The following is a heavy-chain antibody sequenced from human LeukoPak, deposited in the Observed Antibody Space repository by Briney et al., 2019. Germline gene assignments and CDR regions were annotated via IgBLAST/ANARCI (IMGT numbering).Heavy chain of an antibody. J-gene: IGHJ4*02. CDR1: GGSISSYY. V-gene: IGHV4-59*01. CDR2: IYYSGST. Sequence: SETLSLTCTVSGGSISSYYWSWIRQPPGKGLEWIGYIYYSGSTNYNPSPKSRVTISVDTSKNQFSLKLSSVTAADTAVYYCARDLWAGSGGWGYFDYWGQGTLVTVSS. CDR3: ARDLWAGSGGWGYFDY. D-gene: IGHD6-19*01.